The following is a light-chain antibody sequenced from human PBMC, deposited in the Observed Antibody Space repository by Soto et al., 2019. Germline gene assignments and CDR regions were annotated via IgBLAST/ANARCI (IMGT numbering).Light chain of an antibody. J-gene: IGKJ1*01. CDR2: DAS. CDR3: QERSNWSSK. CDR1: HSVGSY. Sequence: VLAQSPATLSLSPGGRASVPCTASHSVGSYLAWYQQKPGQAPRLLIYDASNRATGIPARFSGIGSGTDFTLSISSLEPEDFAVYHCQERSNWSSKFGQGTKV. V-gene: IGKV3-11*01.